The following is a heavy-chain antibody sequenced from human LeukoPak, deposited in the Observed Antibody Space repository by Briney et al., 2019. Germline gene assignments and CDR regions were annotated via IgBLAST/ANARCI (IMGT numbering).Heavy chain of an antibody. V-gene: IGHV3-30*18. D-gene: IGHD3-9*01. CDR2: ISYDGSNK. CDR3: AKDQPRAALTGYPDY. Sequence: GGSLRLSCAASGLTFSSYGMHWVRQAPGKGLEWVAVISYDGSNKYYADSVKGRFTISRDNSKNTLYLQMNSLRAEDTAVYYCAKDQPRAALTGYPDYWGQGTLVTVSS. CDR1: GLTFSSYG. J-gene: IGHJ4*02.